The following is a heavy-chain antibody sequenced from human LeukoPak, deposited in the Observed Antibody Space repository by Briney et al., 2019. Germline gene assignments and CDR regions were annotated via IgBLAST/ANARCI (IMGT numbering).Heavy chain of an antibody. V-gene: IGHV3-21*01. CDR1: GFTFSSYS. CDR2: ISSSSSYI. Sequence: GGSLRLSCAASGFTFSSYSMNWVRQAPGKGLEWVSSISSSSSYIYYADSVKGRFTISRDNAKNSLYLQMNSLRAEDTAVYYCARVVSSGWHGPNFVDYWGQGTLVTVSS. J-gene: IGHJ4*02. CDR3: ARVVSSGWHGPNFVDY. D-gene: IGHD6-19*01.